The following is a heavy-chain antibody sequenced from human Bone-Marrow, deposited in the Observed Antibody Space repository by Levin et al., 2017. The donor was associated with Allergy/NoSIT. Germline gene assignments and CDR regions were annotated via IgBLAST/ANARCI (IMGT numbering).Heavy chain of an antibody. Sequence: PSETLSLTCAVSGGSISSGGYSWSWIRQPPGKGLEWIGYIYHSGSTYYNPSLKSRVTISVDRSKNQFSLKLSSVTAADTAVYYCARGGIHYGSGRYWDYWGQGTLVTVSS. CDR1: GGSISSGGYS. CDR2: IYHSGST. D-gene: IGHD3-10*01. J-gene: IGHJ4*02. V-gene: IGHV4-30-2*01. CDR3: ARGGIHYGSGRYWDY.